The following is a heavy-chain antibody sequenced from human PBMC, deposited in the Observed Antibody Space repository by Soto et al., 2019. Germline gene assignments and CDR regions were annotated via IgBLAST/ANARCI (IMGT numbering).Heavy chain of an antibody. CDR2: ISSSSSYI. J-gene: IGHJ6*02. Sequence: GGSLRLSCAASGFTLSRYWMSWVRQAPGKGLEWVSSISSSSSYIYYADSVKGRFTISRDNAKNSLYLQMNSLRAEDTAVYYCARGPRNYYYYYGMDVWGQGTTVTVSS. CDR3: ARGPRNYYYYYGMDV. CDR1: GFTLSRYW. V-gene: IGHV3-21*01.